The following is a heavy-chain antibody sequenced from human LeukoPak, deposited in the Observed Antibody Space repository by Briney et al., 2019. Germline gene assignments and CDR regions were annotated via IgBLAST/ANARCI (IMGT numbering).Heavy chain of an antibody. CDR2: MYYSGST. CDR1: GGSISSSSYY. Sequence: PSETLSLTCTVSGGSISSSSYYWGWIRQPPGKGLEWIGSMYYSGSTSYNPSLKSRVTISLDTSKNQFSLKLSSVTAADTAVYYCARDPQWVDPGAFDIWGQGTMVTVSS. V-gene: IGHV4-39*07. CDR3: ARDPQWVDPGAFDI. D-gene: IGHD2-15*01. J-gene: IGHJ3*02.